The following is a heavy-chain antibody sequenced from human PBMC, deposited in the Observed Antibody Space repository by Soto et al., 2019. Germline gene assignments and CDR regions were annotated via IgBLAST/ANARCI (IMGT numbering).Heavy chain of an antibody. CDR2: IYDSVNT. V-gene: IGHV4-31*02. D-gene: IGHD3-9*01. J-gene: IGHJ4*02. Sequence: SETLSLTXTVSGDSLSSGGHYWSWIRQHPGKGLEWIGHIYDSVNTYYSPSLRSRVTISADMSKNQFSLNLRSVTAADTAVYYCARVDHRGYFAILTDYWGQGTLVTVSS. CDR3: ARVDHRGYFAILTDY. CDR1: GDSLSSGGHY.